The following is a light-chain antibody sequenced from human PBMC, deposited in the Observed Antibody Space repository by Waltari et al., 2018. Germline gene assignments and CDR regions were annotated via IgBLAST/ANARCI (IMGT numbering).Light chain of an antibody. CDR1: NLGSKS. CDR3: LAWGSNSGHWV. V-gene: IGLV3-1*01. J-gene: IGLJ3*02. CDR2: QDD. Sequence: SYELTQPPSVSVSPGQTASISCSGENLGSKSASWYQQKPGRSPVLVIHQDDKRPSGSPALFFGSNSGNTATLTIGGTQALDGAGYFWLAWGSNSGHWVFGGGTKLTVL.